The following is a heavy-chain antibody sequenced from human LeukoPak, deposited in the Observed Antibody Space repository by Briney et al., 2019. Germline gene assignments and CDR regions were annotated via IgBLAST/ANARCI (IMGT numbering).Heavy chain of an antibody. D-gene: IGHD3-3*01. CDR2: IYYSGST. CDR3: ARGTSLDFWSGYYTGIEFDY. J-gene: IGHJ4*02. Sequence: SETLSLTCTVSGGSISSHYWSWIRQPPGKGLEWIGYIYYSGSTNYNPSLKSRVTMSVDTSKNQFSLKLSSVTAADTAVYYCARGTSLDFWSGYYTGIEFDYWGQGTLVTVSS. CDR1: GGSISSHY. V-gene: IGHV4-59*11.